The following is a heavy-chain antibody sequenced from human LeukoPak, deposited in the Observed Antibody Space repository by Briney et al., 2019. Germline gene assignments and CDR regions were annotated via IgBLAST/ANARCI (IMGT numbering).Heavy chain of an antibody. Sequence: GGSLRLSCAAFGFTFSDYYMSWIRQAPGKGQEWVSYISSSGSTIYYADSVKGRFTISRDNAKNSLYLQMNSLRAEDTAVYYCARSGMGSCSSTSCYRGYMDVWGKGTTVTVSS. CDR3: ARSGMGSCSSTSCYRGYMDV. V-gene: IGHV3-11*01. CDR1: GFTFSDYY. J-gene: IGHJ6*03. D-gene: IGHD2-2*02. CDR2: ISSSGSTI.